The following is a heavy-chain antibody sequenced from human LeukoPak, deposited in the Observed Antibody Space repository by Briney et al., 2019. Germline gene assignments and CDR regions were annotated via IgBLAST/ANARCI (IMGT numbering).Heavy chain of an antibody. D-gene: IGHD5-18*01. J-gene: IGHJ6*02. CDR2: ISGYNGNT. CDR1: RYTLTSYA. CDR3: ARGYSYGSDYYYGMDV. V-gene: IGHV1-18*01. Sequence: ASVKVSCKASRYTLTSYAISWVRQAPGQGLEGVGWISGYNGNTKDAQKVQGRVTMTTDTSTSTAYMELRSLRSDDTAVYYCARGYSYGSDYYYGMDVWGQGTTVTVSS.